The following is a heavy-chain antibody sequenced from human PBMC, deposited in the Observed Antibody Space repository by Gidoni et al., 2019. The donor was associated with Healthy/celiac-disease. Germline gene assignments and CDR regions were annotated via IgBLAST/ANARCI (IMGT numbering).Heavy chain of an antibody. Sequence: QLQLQQWGAGLLTPSETLSLTFAVSGGSFRGYSWSGSRQPPGKGLEWIGEINHSGSTNYNPSLKSRVTISVDTSKNQFSLKLSSVTAADTAVYYCARGESGYDPGNFDYWGQGTLVTVSS. D-gene: IGHD5-12*01. CDR1: GGSFRGYS. CDR3: ARGESGYDPGNFDY. CDR2: INHSGST. V-gene: IGHV4-34*01. J-gene: IGHJ4*02.